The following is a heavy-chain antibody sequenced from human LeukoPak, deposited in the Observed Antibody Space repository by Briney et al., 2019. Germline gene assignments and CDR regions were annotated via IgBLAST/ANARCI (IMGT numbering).Heavy chain of an antibody. CDR2: MTTSGNTI. D-gene: IGHD1-26*01. V-gene: IGHV3-48*02. J-gene: IGHJ4*02. Sequence: PGGSLRLSCVVSGITFSGYSMIWVRQAPGKGLEWLSFMTTSGNTIFYAESVKDRFTISRDNAKKSLYLQMNSLRDEDTAVYYCARVGGATAVTMYFEYWGQGTLVTVP. CDR3: ARVGGATAVTMYFEY. CDR1: GITFSGYS.